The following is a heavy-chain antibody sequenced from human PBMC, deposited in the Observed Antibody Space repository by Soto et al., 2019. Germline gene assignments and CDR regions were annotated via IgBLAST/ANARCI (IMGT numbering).Heavy chain of an antibody. CDR3: AKDTDYGDYVGYYYYGMDV. CDR1: GFTFSSYG. D-gene: IGHD4-17*01. Sequence: VQLVESGGGVVQPGRSLRLSCAASGFTFSSYGMHWVRQAPGKGLEWVAVISYDGSNKYYADSVKGRLTISRDNSKNTLYLQMNSLRAEDTAVYYCAKDTDYGDYVGYYYYGMDVWGQGTTVTVSS. J-gene: IGHJ6*02. V-gene: IGHV3-30*18. CDR2: ISYDGSNK.